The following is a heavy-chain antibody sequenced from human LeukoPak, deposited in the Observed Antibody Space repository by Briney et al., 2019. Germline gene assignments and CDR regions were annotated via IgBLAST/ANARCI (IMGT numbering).Heavy chain of an antibody. CDR1: GFTFSSYV. V-gene: IGHV3-23*01. D-gene: IGHD1-1*01. J-gene: IGHJ6*03. CDR3: AATLLCASTYMDV. Sequence: PGGSLRLSWAASGFTFSSYVMSWVRQAPGKGLEWVSGISGSGGSTYYADSVKGRFTISRDNSKNTLYLQMNSLRAEDTAVYYCAATLLCASTYMDVWGKGTTVTVSS. CDR2: ISGSGGST.